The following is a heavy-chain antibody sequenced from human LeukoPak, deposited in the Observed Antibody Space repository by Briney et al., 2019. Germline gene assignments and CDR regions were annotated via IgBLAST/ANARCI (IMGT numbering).Heavy chain of an antibody. J-gene: IGHJ4*02. CDR2: LVYDERS. D-gene: IGHD6-19*01. Sequence: GGSLRLSCAASGFTFSSYWMHWVRQAPGKGLEWVARLVYDERSDYADSVKGRFSISRDNSKNTLFLDMSDLRVEDTAVYYCARDLSAAFDFWGQGVLVTVSS. V-gene: IGHV3-33*08. CDR1: GFTFSSYW. CDR3: ARDLSAAFDF.